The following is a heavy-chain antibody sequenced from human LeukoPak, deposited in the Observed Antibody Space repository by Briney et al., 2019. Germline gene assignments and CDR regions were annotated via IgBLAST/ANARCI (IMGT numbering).Heavy chain of an antibody. J-gene: IGHJ4*02. V-gene: IGHV1-2*02. CDR3: ARAVVVVPAAIYYDSSGYLFDY. D-gene: IGHD2-2*02. CDR1: GYTFTGYY. Sequence: AASVKVSCXASGYTFTGYYMHWVRRARGQGLEWMGWINPNSGGTNYAQKFQGRVTMTRDTSISTAYMELSGLRSDDTAVYYCARAVVVVPAAIYYDSSGYLFDYWGQGTLVTVSS. CDR2: INPNSGGT.